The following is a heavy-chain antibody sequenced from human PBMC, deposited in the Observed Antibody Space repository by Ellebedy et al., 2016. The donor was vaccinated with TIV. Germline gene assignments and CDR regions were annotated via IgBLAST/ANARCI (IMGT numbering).Heavy chain of an antibody. CDR1: GGSISSYY. J-gene: IGHJ4*02. Sequence: SETLSLTXTVSGGSISSYYWSWIRQPPGKGLEWIGYIYYSGSTNYNPSLKSRVTISVDTSKNQFSLKLSSVTAADTAVYYCAGGTLYYDSSGYYYGGHDYWGQGTLVTVSS. CDR3: AGGTLYYDSSGYYYGGHDY. V-gene: IGHV4-59*08. D-gene: IGHD3-22*01. CDR2: IYYSGST.